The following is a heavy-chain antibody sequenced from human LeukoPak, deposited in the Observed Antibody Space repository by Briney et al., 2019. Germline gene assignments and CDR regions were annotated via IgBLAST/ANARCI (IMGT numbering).Heavy chain of an antibody. Sequence: GGSLRLSCAASGLTSSNAWMSWVRQAPGKGLEWVGRIKSKVHGGTTDYAAPVKGRFTMSRDDSKDTLYLQMNSLKIEDTAVYYCTTAPSATDYWGAGTLVTVSS. V-gene: IGHV3-15*01. J-gene: IGHJ4*02. CDR3: TTAPSATDY. D-gene: IGHD6-6*01. CDR1: GLTSSNAW. CDR2: IKSKVHGGTT.